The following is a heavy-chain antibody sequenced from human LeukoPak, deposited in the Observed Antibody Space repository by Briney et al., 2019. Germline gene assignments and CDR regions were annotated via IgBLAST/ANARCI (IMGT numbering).Heavy chain of an antibody. J-gene: IGHJ4*02. D-gene: IGHD2-15*01. CDR1: GGSVSSSFYY. Sequence: PSETLSLTCTVSGGSVSSSFYYWGWIRQPPGKGLERIGSTYYSGSTYYNPSLKSRVTISVDTSKNQFSLKLSSVTAADTAVYYCARRYCSGGSCYYFDYWGQGTLVTVSS. CDR3: ARRYCSGGSCYYFDY. CDR2: TYYSGST. V-gene: IGHV4-39*01.